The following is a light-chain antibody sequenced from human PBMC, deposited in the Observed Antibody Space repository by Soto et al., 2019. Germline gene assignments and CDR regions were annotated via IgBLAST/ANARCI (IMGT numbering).Light chain of an antibody. V-gene: IGKV3-15*01. CDR2: GAS. CDR3: QQYNNWPLS. Sequence: EIVMTQSPATLSVSPGERATLSCRASQSVSNNLAWYQQKPGQAPRLLIYGASTRATGIPARFSGSGSGTEFTLTIGSLQSEDFAVYYCQQYNNWPLSFGQGTKVDIK. CDR1: QSVSNN. J-gene: IGKJ1*01.